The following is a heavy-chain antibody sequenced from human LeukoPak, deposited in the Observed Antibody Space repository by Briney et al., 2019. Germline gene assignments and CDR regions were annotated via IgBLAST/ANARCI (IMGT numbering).Heavy chain of an antibody. J-gene: IGHJ4*02. D-gene: IGHD6-19*01. CDR2: ISGSGGST. Sequence: GGSLRLSCAASGFTFSSYAMSWVRQAPGKGLEWVSAISGSGGSTYYADSVRGRFTISRDNSKNTLYLQMNSLRAEDTAVYYCAKAIAVAGNFDYWGQGTLVTVSS. CDR3: AKAIAVAGNFDY. V-gene: IGHV3-23*01. CDR1: GFTFSSYA.